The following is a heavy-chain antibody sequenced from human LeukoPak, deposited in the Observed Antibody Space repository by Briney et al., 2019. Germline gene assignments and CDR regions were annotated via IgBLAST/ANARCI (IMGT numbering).Heavy chain of an antibody. CDR3: ARDVAWQWLPSYYMDV. V-gene: IGHV1-2*02. CDR1: GYTFTGYY. CDR2: INSNRGGT. J-gene: IGHJ6*03. Sequence: ASVKVSCKASGYTFTGYYMHWVRQARGQGLEWMGWINSNRGGTNYAQKLQGRVTMTRDTSISTAYMALSRLRSDDTAVYYCARDVAWQWLPSYYMDVWGKGTTVTVSS. D-gene: IGHD6-19*01.